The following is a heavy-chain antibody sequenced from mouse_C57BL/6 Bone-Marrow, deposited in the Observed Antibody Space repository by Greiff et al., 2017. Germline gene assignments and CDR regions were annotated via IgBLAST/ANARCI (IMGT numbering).Heavy chain of an antibody. CDR3: TTRLQAWFAY. CDR1: GFNIKDYY. CDR2: IDHEEGEN. V-gene: IGHV14-1*01. D-gene: IGHD2-2*01. Sequence: EVKLMESGAELVRPGASVKLSCTASGFNIKDYYMPWVKQRPEPGLEWNGRIDHEEGENESAPKFHGKSTMTADTSSNTAYLQLSSLTSEDTAVYYCTTRLQAWFAYWGQGTLVTVSA. J-gene: IGHJ3*01.